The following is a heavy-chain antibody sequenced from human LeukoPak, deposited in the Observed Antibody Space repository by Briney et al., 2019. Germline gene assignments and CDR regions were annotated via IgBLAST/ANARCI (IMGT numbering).Heavy chain of an antibody. J-gene: IGHJ1*01. D-gene: IGHD3-10*01. Sequence: ASVKVSCKASGYAFSSHPVSWVRQAPGQGLEWMGWISAYSGNTSYAQRFQGRVTMSTEASANTAYMELTSLRSNDTAIYFCARGSSSQYFRFWGQGTLVTVSS. CDR1: GYAFSSHP. V-gene: IGHV1-18*01. CDR2: ISAYSGNT. CDR3: ARGSSSQYFRF.